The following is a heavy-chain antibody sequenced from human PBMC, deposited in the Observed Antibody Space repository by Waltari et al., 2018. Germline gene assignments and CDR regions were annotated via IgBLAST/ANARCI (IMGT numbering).Heavy chain of an antibody. CDR3: ARDGYSGSYYMPFDI. Sequence: EVQLVESGGGLVQPGGSLRLSCAASGFTFSSYWMHWVRQAPGKGLVCVSRINSDGGSTSYADSVKGRFTISRDNAKNTLYLQMNSLRAEDTAVYYCARDGYSGSYYMPFDIWGQGTMVTVSS. V-gene: IGHV3-74*01. CDR2: INSDGGST. J-gene: IGHJ3*02. CDR1: GFTFSSYW. D-gene: IGHD1-26*01.